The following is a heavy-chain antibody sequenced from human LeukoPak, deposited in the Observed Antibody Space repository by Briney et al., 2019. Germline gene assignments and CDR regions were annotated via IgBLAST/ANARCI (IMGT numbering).Heavy chain of an antibody. D-gene: IGHD6-13*01. CDR3: ARDQIGSW. CDR2: IPYDGSNK. J-gene: IGHJ4*02. CDR1: GFTFSTYG. V-gene: IGHV3-30*03. Sequence: PGGSLRLSCEASGFTFSTYGMHWVRQAPGKGLEWITLIPYDGSNKYYADSVKGRFTISRDNTKKSVYLQMDSLRVEDTAVYYCARDQIGSWWGQGTLVIVSS.